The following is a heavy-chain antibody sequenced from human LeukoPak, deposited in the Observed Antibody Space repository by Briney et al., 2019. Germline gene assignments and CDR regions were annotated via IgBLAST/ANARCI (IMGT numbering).Heavy chain of an antibody. CDR2: IYHSGST. CDR1: GGSISSGGYY. Sequence: SETLSLTCTVSGGSISSGGYYWSWIRQPPGKGLEWIGYIYHSGSTYYNPSLKSRVTISVDRSKNQFSLKLSSVTAADTAVYYCARVRSPDRAGTGYYFDYWGQGTLVTVSS. V-gene: IGHV4-30-2*01. D-gene: IGHD6-19*01. CDR3: ARVRSPDRAGTGYYFDY. J-gene: IGHJ4*02.